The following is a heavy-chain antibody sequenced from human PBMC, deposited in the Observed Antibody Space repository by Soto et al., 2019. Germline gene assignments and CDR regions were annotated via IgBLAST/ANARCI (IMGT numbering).Heavy chain of an antibody. CDR1: GYTFTGYY. V-gene: IGHV1-2*04. Sequence: GASVKVSCKTSGYTFTGYYMHWVRQAPGQGLEWMGWINPNNGGTNYAQKFQGWVTMTRDTSISTAYMELSRLRFDDTAVYYCARDRRYGGNSWHDAFDIWGQGTMVTVSS. D-gene: IGHD4-17*01. CDR3: ARDRRYGGNSWHDAFDI. J-gene: IGHJ3*02. CDR2: INPNNGGT.